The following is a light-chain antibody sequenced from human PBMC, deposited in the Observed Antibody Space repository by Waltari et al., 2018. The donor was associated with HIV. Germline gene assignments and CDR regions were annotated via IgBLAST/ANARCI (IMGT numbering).Light chain of an antibody. Sequence: IVLTQSPATLSLSPGARATLSCRASQSVSNYLAWYQQKPGQAPRLLIYDASNRASGIPARFSGSGSGTDFTLTISSLEPEDVAVYYCQQRTNWPPDTFGPGTKLEIK. V-gene: IGKV3-11*01. CDR3: QQRTNWPPDT. CDR1: QSVSNY. CDR2: DAS. J-gene: IGKJ2*01.